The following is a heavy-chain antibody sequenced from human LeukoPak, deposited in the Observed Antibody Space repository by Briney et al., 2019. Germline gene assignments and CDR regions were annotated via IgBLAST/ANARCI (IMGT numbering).Heavy chain of an antibody. Sequence: ASETLSLTCTVSGGSISSYYWSWIRQPPGKGLEWIGYIYYSGSTNYNPSLKSRVTISVDTSKNQFSLKLSSVTAADTAVYYCARGGVVAASNSYYFDYWGQGTLVTVSS. CDR3: ARGGVVAASNSYYFDY. CDR2: IYYSGST. V-gene: IGHV4-59*01. CDR1: GGSISSYY. D-gene: IGHD2-15*01. J-gene: IGHJ4*02.